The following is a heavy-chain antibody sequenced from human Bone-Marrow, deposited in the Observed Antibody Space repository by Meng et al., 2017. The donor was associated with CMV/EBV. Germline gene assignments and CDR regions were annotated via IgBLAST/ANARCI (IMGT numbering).Heavy chain of an antibody. CDR1: GFTFSGSA. CDR2: IRGKANSYAT. D-gene: IGHD1-26*01. Sequence: GESLKISCAASGFTFSGSAMHWVRQASGKGLEWVGRIRGKANSYATAYAASVKGRFTISRDDSKNTAYLQMNSLKTEDTAVYYCISGSGSYLPFDYWGQGTLVTSPQ. CDR3: ISGSGSYLPFDY. J-gene: IGHJ4*02. V-gene: IGHV3-73*01.